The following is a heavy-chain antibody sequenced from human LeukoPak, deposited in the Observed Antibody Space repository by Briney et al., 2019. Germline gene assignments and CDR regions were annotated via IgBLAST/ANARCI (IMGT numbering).Heavy chain of an antibody. CDR1: GFTFSSYA. Sequence: PGGSLRLSCAASGFTFSSYAMSWVRQAPRKGLEWVSAISGSGGSTYYADSVKGRFTISRDNSKNTLYLQMNSLRAEDTAVYYCAAGIGSYYYYMDVWGKGTTVTVSS. D-gene: IGHD3-3*01. V-gene: IGHV3-23*01. CDR3: AAGIGSYYYYMDV. J-gene: IGHJ6*03. CDR2: ISGSGGST.